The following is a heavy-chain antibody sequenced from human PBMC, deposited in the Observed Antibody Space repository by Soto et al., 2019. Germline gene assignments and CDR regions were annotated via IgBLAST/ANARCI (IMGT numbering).Heavy chain of an antibody. D-gene: IGHD3-10*01. V-gene: IGHV3-21*01. Sequence: GSLRLSCVVSGFTFSSYNMNWVRQAPGKGLEWVSSISTSSSHIYYADSVKGRFTISRDNAKNSLFLQMNSLRAEDTAVYYCARGDSYGSRSYPYYYYYMDVWGKGTTVTVSS. CDR2: ISTSSSHI. CDR1: GFTFSSYN. CDR3: ARGDSYGSRSYPYYYYYMDV. J-gene: IGHJ6*03.